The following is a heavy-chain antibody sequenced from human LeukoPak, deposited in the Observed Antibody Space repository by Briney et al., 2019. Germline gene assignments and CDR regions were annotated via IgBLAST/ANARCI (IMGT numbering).Heavy chain of an antibody. V-gene: IGHV4-61*08. D-gene: IGHD5-24*01. CDR1: GGSISSGGYY. J-gene: IGHJ4*02. Sequence: SSETLSLTCTVSGGSISSGGYYWSWIRQHPGKGLEWIGYIYYSGSTNYNPSLKSRVTISVDTSKNQFSLKLSSVTAADTAVYYCARGGMATTYFDYWGQGTLVTVSS. CDR3: ARGGMATTYFDY. CDR2: IYYSGST.